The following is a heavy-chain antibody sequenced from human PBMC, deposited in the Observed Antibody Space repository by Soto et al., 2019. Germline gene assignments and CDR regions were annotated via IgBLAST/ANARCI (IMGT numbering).Heavy chain of an antibody. CDR1: GYTFTSYG. CDR2: ISAYNGNT. J-gene: IGHJ6*02. D-gene: IGHD6-13*01. Sequence: ASVKVSCKASGYTFTSYGISWVRQAPGQGLEWMGWISAYNGNTNYAQKLQGRVTMTTDTSTSTAYMELRSLRSDDTAVYYCARDRGSSWYNYYYYGMDVWGQGTTVTVSS. CDR3: ARDRGSSWYNYYYYGMDV. V-gene: IGHV1-18*01.